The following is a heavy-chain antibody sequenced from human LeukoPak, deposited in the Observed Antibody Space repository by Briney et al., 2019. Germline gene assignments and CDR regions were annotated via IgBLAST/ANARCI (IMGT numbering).Heavy chain of an antibody. CDR1: GFTFSSYA. J-gene: IGHJ6*04. Sequence: GRSLSLSCAASGFTFSSYAMHWVRQAPGKGLEWVAVISYDGRNTYYAGSVQGRFTISRDNAKNTLHVQMNSLRPEDTAVFYCAELGITMIGGVWGKGTTVTISS. D-gene: IGHD3-10*02. CDR2: ISYDGRNT. V-gene: IGHV3-30*04. CDR3: AELGITMIGGV.